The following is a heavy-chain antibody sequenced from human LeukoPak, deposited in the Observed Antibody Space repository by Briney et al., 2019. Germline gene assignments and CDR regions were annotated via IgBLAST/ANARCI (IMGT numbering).Heavy chain of an antibody. CDR1: GGSISSYY. CDR2: IYYSGST. J-gene: IGHJ6*02. Sequence: PSETLSLTCSVSGGSISSYYWSWILQPPGKGREWIGYIYYSGSTDYNPSLQSRVTISVDTSKNQLSLKLSSVTAADTAEYYCARADGYYYGMDVWGQGTTVTVSS. D-gene: IGHD5-24*01. CDR3: ARADGYYYGMDV. V-gene: IGHV4-59*01.